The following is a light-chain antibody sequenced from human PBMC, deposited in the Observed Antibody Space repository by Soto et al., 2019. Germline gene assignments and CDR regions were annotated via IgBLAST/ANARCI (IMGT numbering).Light chain of an antibody. V-gene: IGKV3-15*01. Sequence: EIVMTQSPATLSVSPGERATLSCRASQSVSSDLAWYHQKPGQAPRLLIYGASTRATGIPARFSGSGSGTEFTLTINSLQSEDVATYYCQKYDSALFGGGTRVELK. CDR1: QSVSSD. CDR3: QKYDSAL. CDR2: GAS. J-gene: IGKJ4*01.